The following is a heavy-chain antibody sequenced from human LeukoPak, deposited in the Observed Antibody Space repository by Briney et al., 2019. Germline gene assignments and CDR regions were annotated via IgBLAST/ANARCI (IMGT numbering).Heavy chain of an antibody. CDR3: AKDSLPNYYDSSGYGY. Sequence: GGSLRLSCAASGFTFSSYGMHWVRQAPGKGLEWVAFIRYDGSNKYYTDSVKGRFTIPRGNSKNTLYLQMNSLRAEDTAVYYCAKDSLPNYYDSSGYGYWGQGTLVTVSS. D-gene: IGHD3-22*01. J-gene: IGHJ4*02. V-gene: IGHV3-30*02. CDR1: GFTFSSYG. CDR2: IRYDGSNK.